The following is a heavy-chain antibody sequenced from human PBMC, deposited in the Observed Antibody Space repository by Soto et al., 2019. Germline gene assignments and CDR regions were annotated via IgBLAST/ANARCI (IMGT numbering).Heavy chain of an antibody. V-gene: IGHV3-49*04. CDR3: TRDSGYTNSWLY. CDR2: MKGTSFGGTT. D-gene: IGHD5-12*01. Sequence: GSLLVSCATSVLTLGDYTMSWVRQAPGKGLEWVGLMKGTSFGGTTEYAASVKGRFIISRDHSENIAYLQMNSLKTEDTAIYYCTRDSGYTNSWLYWGQGTLVTVSS. J-gene: IGHJ4*02. CDR1: VLTLGDYT.